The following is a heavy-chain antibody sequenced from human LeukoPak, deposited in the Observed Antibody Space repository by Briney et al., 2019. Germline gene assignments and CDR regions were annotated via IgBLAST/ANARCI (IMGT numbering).Heavy chain of an antibody. J-gene: IGHJ4*02. CDR2: ISYDGSNK. Sequence: GGSLRLSCAASGFTFSSYAMHWVRQAPGKGLEWVAVISYDGSNKYYADSAKGRFTISRDNSKNTLYLQMNSLRAEDTAVYYCARDRAYSGYDYVFAYWGQGTLVTVSS. D-gene: IGHD5-12*01. CDR3: ARDRAYSGYDYVFAY. CDR1: GFTFSSYA. V-gene: IGHV3-30*04.